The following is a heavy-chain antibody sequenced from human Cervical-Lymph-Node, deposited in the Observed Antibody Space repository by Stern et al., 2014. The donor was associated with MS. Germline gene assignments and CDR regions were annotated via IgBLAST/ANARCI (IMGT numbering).Heavy chain of an antibody. D-gene: IGHD1-26*01. CDR1: GGSISSSTYY. J-gene: IGHJ4*02. V-gene: IGHV4-39*01. CDR3: ARHDSVPRPSQLYSARDRGPGYFDY. Sequence: QLQLQESGPGLVKPSETLSLTCTVSGGSISSSTYYWAWIRQPPGKGLEWIGNIYYSGFTYYHPSLKSRVNISVDMSKNQFSLKLSSVTAADTAIYYCARHDSVPRPSQLYSARDRGPGYFDYWGQGTLVTVSS. CDR2: IYYSGFT.